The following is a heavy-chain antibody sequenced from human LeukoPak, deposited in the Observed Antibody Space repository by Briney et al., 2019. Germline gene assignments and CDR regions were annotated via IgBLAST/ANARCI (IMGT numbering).Heavy chain of an antibody. V-gene: IGHV1-2*02. CDR1: GYTFTVYY. D-gene: IGHD3-22*01. CDR3: ARETGPGAYSYDSSGPEPFDY. J-gene: IGHJ4*02. Sequence: ASVTVSFKASGYTFTVYYMHWVRQAPGQGGEGMGWINPNSGGTNYAQKFQGRVTMTRDTSISTAYMELSRLRSDDTAVYYCARETGPGAYSYDSSGPEPFDYWGQGTLVTVSS. CDR2: INPNSGGT.